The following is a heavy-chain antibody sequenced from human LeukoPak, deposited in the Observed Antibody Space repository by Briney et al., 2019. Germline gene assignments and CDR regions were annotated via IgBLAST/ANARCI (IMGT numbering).Heavy chain of an antibody. V-gene: IGHV4-59*01. CDR1: GGSISSYY. CDR2: IYYSGST. D-gene: IGHD2-2*01. CDR3: ARADIVVVPAATDYYYYYGMDV. Sequence: SETLSLTCTVSGGSISSYYRSWIRQPPGKGLEWIGYIYYSGSTNYNPSLKSRVTISVDTSKNQFSLKLSSVTAPDTAVYYCARADIVVVPAATDYYYYYGMDVWGQGTTVTVSS. J-gene: IGHJ6*02.